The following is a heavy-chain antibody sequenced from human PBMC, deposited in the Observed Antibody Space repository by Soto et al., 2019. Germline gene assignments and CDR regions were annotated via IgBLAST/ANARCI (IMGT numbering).Heavy chain of an antibody. CDR2: IYYSGTT. D-gene: IGHD2-2*01. V-gene: IGHV4-59*12. CDR3: ARVFVPAARWGYYYYGMDV. Sequence: TLSLTCNVSGGSLSSYYWNWIRQPPGKGLEWIGSIYYSGTTNYNPSLKSRVTITVDTSKNHFSLKLSSVTAADTAVYYCARVFVPAARWGYYYYGMDVWGQGTTVTVSS. J-gene: IGHJ6*02. CDR1: GGSLSSYY.